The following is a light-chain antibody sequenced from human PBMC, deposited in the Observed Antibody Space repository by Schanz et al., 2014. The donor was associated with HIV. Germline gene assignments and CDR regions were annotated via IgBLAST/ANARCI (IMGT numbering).Light chain of an antibody. CDR2: EVT. V-gene: IGLV2-8*01. J-gene: IGLJ1*01. Sequence: QSALTQPASVSGSPGQSITISCTGTNSDVGGHNYVSWFQQHPGKAPKLLIYEVTKRPSGVPNRFSGSKSGNTASLTVSGLRAEDEGDYYCNSYAGSNNLVFGTGTKLTVL. CDR1: NSDVGGHNY. CDR3: NSYAGSNNLV.